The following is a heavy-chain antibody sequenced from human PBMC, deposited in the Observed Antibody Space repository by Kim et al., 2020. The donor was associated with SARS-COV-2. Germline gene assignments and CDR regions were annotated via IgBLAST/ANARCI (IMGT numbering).Heavy chain of an antibody. Sequence: GESLKISCKGSGYSFTSYWIGWVRQMPGKGLEWMGIIYPGDSDTRYSPSFQGQVTISADKSISTAYLQWSSLKASDTAMYYCARRPDIAVAVVDAFDIWGQGTMVTVSS. CDR2: IYPGDSDT. CDR1: GYSFTSYW. D-gene: IGHD6-19*01. CDR3: ARRPDIAVAVVDAFDI. J-gene: IGHJ3*02. V-gene: IGHV5-51*01.